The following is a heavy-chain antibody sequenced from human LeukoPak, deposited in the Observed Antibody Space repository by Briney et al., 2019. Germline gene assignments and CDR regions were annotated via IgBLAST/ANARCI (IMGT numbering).Heavy chain of an antibody. V-gene: IGHV4-30-4*08. CDR2: IYYSGST. D-gene: IGHD1-26*01. CDR1: GGSSSSGDYY. CDR3: ARDKVGATLVVDY. Sequence: PSETLSLXCTVSGGSSSSGDYYWSWIRQPPGKGLEWIGYIYYSGSTYYNPSLKSRVTISVDTSKNQFSLKLSSVTAADTAVYYCARDKVGATLVVDYWGQGTLVTVSS. J-gene: IGHJ4*02.